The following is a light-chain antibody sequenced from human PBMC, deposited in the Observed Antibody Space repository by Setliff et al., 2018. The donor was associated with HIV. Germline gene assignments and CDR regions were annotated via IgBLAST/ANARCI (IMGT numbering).Light chain of an antibody. V-gene: IGLV1-47*01. CDR1: SSNIGRNY. J-gene: IGLJ1*01. Sequence: QSVLTQPPSASGTPGQRVPVSCSGRSSNIGRNYVYWYQQLPGTAPKLLIPRSNQRPSGVPDRFSGPKSGTSASLAISGLRSEDEADYYCAAWDDSLSGYVFGTGTKVTVL. CDR3: AAWDDSLSGYV. CDR2: RSN.